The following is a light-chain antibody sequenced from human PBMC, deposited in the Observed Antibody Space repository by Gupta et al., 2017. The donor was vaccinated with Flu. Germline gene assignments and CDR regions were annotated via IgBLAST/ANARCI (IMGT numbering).Light chain of an antibody. J-gene: IGKJ4*01. CDR2: KAS. CDR3: QHEDSSPLT. CDR1: QSISSW. V-gene: IGKV1-5*03. Sequence: PSTLSASVGDRVTITCRASQSISSWLAWYQQKPGKAPKLLIYKASSVESGVPSRFSGSGSGTEFTLTISSLQPDDLAAYYCQHEDSSPLTFGGGTKVEIK.